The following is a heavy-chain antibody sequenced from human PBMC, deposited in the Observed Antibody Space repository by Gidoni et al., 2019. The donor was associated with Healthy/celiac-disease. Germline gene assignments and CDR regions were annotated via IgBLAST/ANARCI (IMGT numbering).Heavy chain of an antibody. D-gene: IGHD3-22*01. J-gene: IGHJ4*02. CDR1: GFTFSSYA. Sequence: EVQLLESGGGLVQPGGSLRLSCAASGFTFSSYAMSWVRQPPGKGLAWVSAISGSGGSTYYADSVKGRFTISRDNSKNTLYLQMNSLRAEDTAVYYCAKDTDYYDSSGTVDYWGQGTLVTVSS. CDR3: AKDTDYYDSSGTVDY. CDR2: ISGSGGST. V-gene: IGHV3-23*01.